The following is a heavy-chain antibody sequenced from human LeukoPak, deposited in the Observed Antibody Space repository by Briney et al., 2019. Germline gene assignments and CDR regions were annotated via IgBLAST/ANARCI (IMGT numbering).Heavy chain of an antibody. J-gene: IGHJ5*02. V-gene: IGHV3-30*04. Sequence: GGSLRLSCAASGVTFSNYAMHWARQAPGKGLEWVAVISYDGTNKYYADSVKGRFTISKDHSKNTLYLQMNSLRVEDTAVYYCARNQQGFDPWGQGTLVTVSS. CDR3: ARNQQGFDP. CDR1: GVTFSNYA. CDR2: ISYDGTNK.